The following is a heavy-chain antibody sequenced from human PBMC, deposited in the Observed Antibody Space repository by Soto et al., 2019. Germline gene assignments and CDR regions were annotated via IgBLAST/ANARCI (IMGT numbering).Heavy chain of an antibody. CDR1: GYSFTSYW. D-gene: IGHD3-10*01. Sequence: GESLKISCKGSGYSFTSYWISWVRQMPGKGLEWMGRIDPSDSYTNYSPSFQGHVTISADKSISTAYLQWSSLKASDTAMYYCARDGSGSYHWFDPWGQGTLVTVSS. V-gene: IGHV5-10-1*01. CDR2: IDPSDSYT. J-gene: IGHJ5*02. CDR3: ARDGSGSYHWFDP.